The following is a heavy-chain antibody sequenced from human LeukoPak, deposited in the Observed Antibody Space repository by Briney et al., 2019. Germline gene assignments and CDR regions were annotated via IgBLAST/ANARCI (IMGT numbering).Heavy chain of an antibody. CDR2: ISSSSSYI. J-gene: IGHJ4*02. D-gene: IGHD3-10*01. Sequence: GGSLRLSCAASGFTFSSYSMNWVRQAPEKGLEWVSSISSSSSYIYYADSVKGRFTISRDNAKNSLYLQMNSLRAEDTAVYYCARDPNYGSGSYYLGSYWGQGTLVTVSS. CDR1: GFTFSSYS. CDR3: ARDPNYGSGSYYLGSY. V-gene: IGHV3-21*01.